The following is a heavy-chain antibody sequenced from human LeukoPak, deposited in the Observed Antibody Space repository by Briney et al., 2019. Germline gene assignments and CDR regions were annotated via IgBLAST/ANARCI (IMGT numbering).Heavy chain of an antibody. J-gene: IGHJ6*02. Sequence: GGSLRLSCAASGFTFSSYWMSWVRQAPGKGLEWVANIKQDGSEKYYVDSVKGRFTISRGNAKNSLYLQMNSLRAEDTAVYYCARRGSSGWYAGPDSYYYGMDVWVQGTTVTVSS. D-gene: IGHD6-19*01. CDR1: GFTFSSYW. V-gene: IGHV3-7*01. CDR2: IKQDGSEK. CDR3: ARRGSSGWYAGPDSYYYGMDV.